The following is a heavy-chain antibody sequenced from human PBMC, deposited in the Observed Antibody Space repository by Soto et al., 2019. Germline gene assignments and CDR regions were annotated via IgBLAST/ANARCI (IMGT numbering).Heavy chain of an antibody. CDR1: GFTFSTYA. CDR2: ISYDGNIK. CDR3: ARDAHQYGDTYYRWFDH. J-gene: IGHJ5*02. D-gene: IGHD1-26*01. V-gene: IGHV3-30-3*01. Sequence: VGSLRLSCTASGFTFSTYALHWVRQAPGKGLEWVAVISYDGNIKYYTDSVEGRFTMSRDNSKNTLFLQMNSLRPEDTARYYCARDAHQYGDTYYRWFDHWGQGT.